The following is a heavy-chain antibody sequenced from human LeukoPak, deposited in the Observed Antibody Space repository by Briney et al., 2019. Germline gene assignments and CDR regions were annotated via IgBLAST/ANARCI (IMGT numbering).Heavy chain of an antibody. CDR1: GSSFTSYW. J-gene: IGHJ4*02. CDR2: IDPTDSYT. Sequence: AGESLKISCKGSGSSFTSYWITWARQMPGKGLEWMGRIDPTDSYTNYSPSFQGHVTISADKSISTAYLQWGSLKASDTAMFYCARQGYYDSSGYYPFDYWGQGTLVTVSS. D-gene: IGHD3-22*01. CDR3: ARQGYYDSSGYYPFDY. V-gene: IGHV5-10-1*01.